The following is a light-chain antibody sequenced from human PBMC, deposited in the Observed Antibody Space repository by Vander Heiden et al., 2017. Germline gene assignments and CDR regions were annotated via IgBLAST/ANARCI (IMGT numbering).Light chain of an antibody. CDR2: RAS. CDR3: KQYYSYSWS. CDR1: ENIDDW. Sequence: DIQMTQSRSTLSASVGDRVTITCRASENIDDWLAWYQQKPGRAPEVLIYRASILETWVPSRFSGSGYGTQFTLTISSLQPDDFATYYCKQYYSYSWSFGQGTKVDIK. V-gene: IGKV1-5*03. J-gene: IGKJ1*01.